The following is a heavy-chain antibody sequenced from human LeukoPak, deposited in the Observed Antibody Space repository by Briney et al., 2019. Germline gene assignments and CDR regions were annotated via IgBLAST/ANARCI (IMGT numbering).Heavy chain of an antibody. CDR3: ARSYDSSGYYFEY. Sequence: ASVEVSCKASGYTFTSYYMHWVRQAPGQGLEWMGIINPSGGSTSYAQKFQGRVTMTTDTSTSIAYMELRSLRSDDTAVYYCARSYDSSGYYFEYWGQGTLVTVSS. D-gene: IGHD3-22*01. CDR2: INPSGGST. CDR1: GYTFTSYY. J-gene: IGHJ4*02. V-gene: IGHV1-46*01.